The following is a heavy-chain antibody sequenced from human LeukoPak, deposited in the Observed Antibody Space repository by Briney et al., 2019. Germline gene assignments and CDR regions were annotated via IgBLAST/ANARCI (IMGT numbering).Heavy chain of an antibody. D-gene: IGHD6-19*01. CDR1: GFSFSDYF. J-gene: IGHJ4*02. V-gene: IGHV3-11*04. CDR3: ARGVADSHGWYHFDW. Sequence: GGSLRLSCAASGFSFSDYFMSWVRQAPGKGLEWVSYISSSGTTIHYADFVKGRFTISRDSAKNSLYLQMSSLRAEDTAVYYCARGVADSHGWYHFDWWGQGTLVTVSA. CDR2: ISSSGTTI.